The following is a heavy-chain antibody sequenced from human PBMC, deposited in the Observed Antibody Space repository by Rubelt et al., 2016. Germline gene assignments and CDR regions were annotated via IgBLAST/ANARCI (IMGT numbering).Heavy chain of an antibody. D-gene: IGHD6-19*01. CDR2: ISGSGGST. CDR3: ARDGYSSGWYLDY. Sequence: GQGLEWVSAISGSGGSTYYADSVKGRFTISRDNSKNTLYLQMNSLRAEDTAVYYCARDGYSSGWYLDYWGQGTLVTVSS. V-gene: IGHV3-23*01. J-gene: IGHJ4*02.